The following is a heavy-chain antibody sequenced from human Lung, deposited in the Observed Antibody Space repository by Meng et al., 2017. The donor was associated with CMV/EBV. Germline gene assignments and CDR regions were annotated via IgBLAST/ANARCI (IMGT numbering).Heavy chain of an antibody. V-gene: IGHV3-30*04. CDR2: ISYDGSNT. J-gene: IGHJ4*02. CDR1: RFTFSNYA. D-gene: IGHD4-17*01. Sequence: QVQLLEAGXXXXXPXRSXRLSCAASRFTFSNYAMHWVRQAPGKGLEWVAVISYDGSNTYSADSVKGRFFISRDNAKNTLYLQMNSLRPEDTAVYYCARAAGDYSPFDYWGQGTLVTVSS. CDR3: ARAAGDYSPFDY.